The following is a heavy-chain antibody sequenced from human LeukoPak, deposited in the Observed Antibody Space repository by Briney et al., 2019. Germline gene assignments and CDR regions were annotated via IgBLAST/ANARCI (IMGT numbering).Heavy chain of an antibody. CDR2: ISYDGSNK. CDR3: AKDMTTVTTEAFDY. CDR1: GFTFSSYA. Sequence: GRSLRLSCAASGFTFSSYAMHWVRQAPGKGLEWVAVISYDGSNKYYADSVKGRFTISRDNSKNTLYLQMNSLRAEDTAVYYCAKDMTTVTTEAFDYWGQGTLVTVSS. J-gene: IGHJ4*02. D-gene: IGHD4-17*01. V-gene: IGHV3-30-3*01.